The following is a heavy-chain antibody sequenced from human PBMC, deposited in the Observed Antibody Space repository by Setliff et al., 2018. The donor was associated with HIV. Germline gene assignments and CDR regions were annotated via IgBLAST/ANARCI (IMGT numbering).Heavy chain of an antibody. D-gene: IGHD6-13*01. Sequence: SVKVSCKASEGTFSSYAVSWVRQAPGQGLEWTGGIIPMFEIANYAQRFQGRVTITAEESTSIVYLEMSSLRSEDTAVYFCARGYSAAGTLYYYGMDVWGQGTTVTVSS. CDR3: ARGYSAAGTLYYYGMDV. J-gene: IGHJ6*02. CDR1: EGTFSSYA. CDR2: IIPMFEIA. V-gene: IGHV1-69*13.